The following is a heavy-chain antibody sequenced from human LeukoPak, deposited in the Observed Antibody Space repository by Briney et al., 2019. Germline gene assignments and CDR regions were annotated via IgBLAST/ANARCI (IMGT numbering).Heavy chain of an antibody. CDR3: ARRIAAAAAPYYFDY. Sequence: GGSLRLSCAAPGFTFSSYWMHWVRQAPGKGLLWVSRINSDGSSTSYADSVKGRFTISRDNAKNTLYLQMNSLRAEDTAVYYCARRIAAAAAPYYFDYWGQGTLVTVSS. J-gene: IGHJ4*02. CDR1: GFTFSSYW. CDR2: INSDGSST. D-gene: IGHD6-13*01. V-gene: IGHV3-74*01.